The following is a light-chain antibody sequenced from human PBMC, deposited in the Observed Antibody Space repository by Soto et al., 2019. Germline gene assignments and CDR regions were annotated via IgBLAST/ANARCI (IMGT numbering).Light chain of an antibody. CDR2: EVS. CDR1: SSDVGGYNY. Sequence: QSALTQPASGSGSPGQSITIACTGTSSDVGGYNYVSWYQQHPGKAPKLMIYEVSNRPSGVSNRFSGSKSGNTASLTISGLQDEDEADYYCSSYTSSSAVVFGGGTKLTVL. CDR3: SSYTSSSAVV. J-gene: IGLJ2*01. V-gene: IGLV2-14*01.